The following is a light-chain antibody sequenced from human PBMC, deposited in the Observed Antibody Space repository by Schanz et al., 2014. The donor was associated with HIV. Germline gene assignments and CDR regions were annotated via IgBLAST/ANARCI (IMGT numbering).Light chain of an antibody. Sequence: DIQMTQSPSSLSASVGDRVTITCRASQSISSYLNWYQQKPGKAPKLLIYAASSLQSGVPSRFSGSGSGTDFTLTISSLQPEDFATYYCQQGSSFPRTFDQGTKVEIK. CDR3: QQGSSFPRT. CDR1: QSISSY. V-gene: IGKV1-39*01. CDR2: AAS. J-gene: IGKJ1*01.